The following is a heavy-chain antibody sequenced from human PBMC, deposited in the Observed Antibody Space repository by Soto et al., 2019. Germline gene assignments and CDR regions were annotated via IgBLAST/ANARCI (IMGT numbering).Heavy chain of an antibody. V-gene: IGHV1-69*13. CDR2: IIPIFGTA. CDR1: GGTFSSYA. D-gene: IGHD3-22*01. J-gene: IGHJ3*02. CDR3: ARGDSFLYYYDSSVMGAFDI. Sequence: ASVKVSCKASGGTFSSYAISWVRQAPGQGLEWMGGIIPIFGTANYAQKFQGRVTITADESTSTAYMELSSLRSEDTAVYYCARGDSFLYYYDSSVMGAFDILCKGTTVTVSS.